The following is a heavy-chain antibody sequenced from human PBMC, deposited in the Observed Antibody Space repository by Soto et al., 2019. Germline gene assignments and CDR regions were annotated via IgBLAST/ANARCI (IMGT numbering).Heavy chain of an antibody. CDR2: IYYSGST. CDR1: GGSISSGDYY. J-gene: IGHJ3*02. CDR3: AGAVVDDAFDI. Sequence: PSETLSLTCTVSGGSISSGDYYWSWIRQPPGKGLEWIGYIYYSGSTYYNPSLKSRVTISVDTSKNQFSLKLSSVTAADTAVYYCAGAVVDDAFDIWGQGTMVTVSS. D-gene: IGHD2-15*01. V-gene: IGHV4-30-4*01.